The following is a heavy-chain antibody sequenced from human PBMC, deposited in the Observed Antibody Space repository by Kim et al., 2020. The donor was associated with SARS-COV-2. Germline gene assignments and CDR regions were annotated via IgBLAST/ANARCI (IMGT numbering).Heavy chain of an antibody. Sequence: GGSLRLSCAASGFTFSSYSMNWVRQAPGKGLEWVSSISSSSSYIYYADSVKGRFTISRDNAKNSLYLQMNSLRAEDTAVYYCAREPSADDYVPYYYYYYGMDVWGQGTTVTVSS. V-gene: IGHV3-21*04. CDR2: ISSSSSYI. J-gene: IGHJ6*02. CDR1: GFTFSSYS. CDR3: AREPSADDYVPYYYYYYGMDV. D-gene: IGHD4-17*01.